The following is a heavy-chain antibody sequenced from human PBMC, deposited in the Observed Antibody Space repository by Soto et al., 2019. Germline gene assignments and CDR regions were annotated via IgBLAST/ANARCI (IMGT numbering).Heavy chain of an antibody. CDR1: RGTFNNHA. V-gene: IGHV1-69*01. Sequence: QVQLVQSGAEVKKPGSSVKVSCRPSRGTFNNHAVSWVRQAPGQGLEWMGGIIPVFGTTNYAQRLEARLTITADASTSTVYMELSRLKTKDTAVYYCAREKQLAAHGMDVWGPGTTVTVSS. CDR2: IIPVFGTT. CDR3: AREKQLAAHGMDV. D-gene: IGHD1-1*01. J-gene: IGHJ6*02.